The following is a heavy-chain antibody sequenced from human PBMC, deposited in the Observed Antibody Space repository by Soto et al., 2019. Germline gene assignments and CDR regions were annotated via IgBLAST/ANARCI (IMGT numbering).Heavy chain of an antibody. D-gene: IGHD4-17*01. CDR2: INPNSGGT. J-gene: IGHJ6*02. Sequence: ASVKVSCKASGYTFTGYYMHWVRQAPGQGLEWMGWINPNSGGTNYAQKFQGWVTMTRDTSISTAYMELSRLRSDDTAVYYCAREYYGGNSLYYYGMDVWGQGTTVTVSS. CDR3: AREYYGGNSLYYYGMDV. CDR1: GYTFTGYY. V-gene: IGHV1-2*04.